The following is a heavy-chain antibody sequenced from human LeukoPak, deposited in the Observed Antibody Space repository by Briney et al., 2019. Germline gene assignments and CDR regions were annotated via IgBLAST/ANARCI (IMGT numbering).Heavy chain of an antibody. J-gene: IGHJ4*02. D-gene: IGHD2-15*01. Sequence: PETLSLTCAVYGGSFSSYYWSWIRKPPGKGLEWIGEINHREGTNYTPSLKSRVTMSLDTSKNQFSLKLSSVTGADTAVYYCARYSRGVGAASDSGGRGTLVNVSS. CDR1: GGSFSSYY. V-gene: IGHV4-34*01. CDR3: ARYSRGVGAASDS. CDR2: INHREGT.